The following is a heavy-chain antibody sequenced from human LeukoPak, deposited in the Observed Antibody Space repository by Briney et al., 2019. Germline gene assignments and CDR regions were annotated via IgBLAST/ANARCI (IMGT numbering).Heavy chain of an antibody. CDR2: LHSDGSNT. J-gene: IGHJ4*02. V-gene: IGHV3-74*01. D-gene: IGHD6-13*01. Sequence: GGSLRLSCAASGFTFSSYWMSWVRQAPGKGLVWVSRLHSDGSNTTYADSVKGRFTISRDNAKNTLYLQMNSLRAEDTAVYYCARLSGYSSIDYWGQGALVTVSS. CDR3: ARLSGYSSIDY. CDR1: GFTFSSYW.